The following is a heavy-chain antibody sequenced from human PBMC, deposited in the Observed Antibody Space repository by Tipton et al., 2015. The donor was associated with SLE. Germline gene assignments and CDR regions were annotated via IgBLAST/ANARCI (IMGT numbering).Heavy chain of an antibody. D-gene: IGHD6-13*01. CDR2: INHSGST. J-gene: IGHJ5*02. CDR1: GGSFSGYY. V-gene: IGHV4-34*01. CDR3: ARGALDIAAAGSNNWFDP. Sequence: TLSLTCAVYGGSFSGYYWSWIRQPPGKGLEWIGEINHSGSTNYKPSLKSRVTISVDTSKNQFSLKLSSVTAADTAVYYCARGALDIAAAGSNNWFDPWGQGSLVTVSS.